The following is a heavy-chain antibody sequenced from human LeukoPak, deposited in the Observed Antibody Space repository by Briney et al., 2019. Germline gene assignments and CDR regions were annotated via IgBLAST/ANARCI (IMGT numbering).Heavy chain of an antibody. D-gene: IGHD3-9*01. V-gene: IGHV1-8*01. CDR3: ASSGPTGYYFQDAFDI. CDR1: GYTFTNSD. Sequence: ASVKVSFKAFGYTFTNSDINWVRQATGQGLEWMGWMNPNSGNTGYAQKFQGRVPMTRNTSITTAYMELSSLRSEDTAVYYCASSGPTGYYFQDAFDIWGQGTMVTISS. CDR2: MNPNSGNT. J-gene: IGHJ3*02.